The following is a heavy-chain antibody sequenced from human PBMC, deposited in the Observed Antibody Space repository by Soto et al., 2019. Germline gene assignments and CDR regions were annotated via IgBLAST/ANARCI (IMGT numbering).Heavy chain of an antibody. J-gene: IGHJ4*02. CDR1: GFMFTSSA. V-gene: IGHV1-58*01. CDR2: LVVGSGNT. CDR3: AAVPVLRFLKWLPAYFDY. Sequence: ASVKVSFKTSGFMFTSSAEQWLRQARGQRLEWIGWLVVGSGNTHYAQHFQERVTLTRDMSTGTAYMELSSLRSEDTAVYYCAAVPVLRFLKWLPAYFDYWGQGTLVTVSS. D-gene: IGHD3-3*01.